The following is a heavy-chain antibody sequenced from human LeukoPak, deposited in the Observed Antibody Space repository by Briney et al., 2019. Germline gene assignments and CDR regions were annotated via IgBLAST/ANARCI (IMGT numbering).Heavy chain of an antibody. CDR2: ISGSGGST. Sequence: GGSLRLSCAASGFTFSNYAMSWARQAPGKGLEWVSAISGSGGSTYYADSVKGRFTISRDNSRNTLYLQMNSLRAEDTAVYYCTKGTIWLPFDYWGQGTLVTVSS. J-gene: IGHJ4*02. CDR3: TKGTIWLPFDY. D-gene: IGHD5-18*01. V-gene: IGHV3-23*01. CDR1: GFTFSNYA.